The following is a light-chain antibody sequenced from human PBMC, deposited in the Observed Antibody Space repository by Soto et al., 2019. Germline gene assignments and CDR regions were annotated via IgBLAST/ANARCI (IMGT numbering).Light chain of an antibody. CDR3: QQYNTYSFT. Sequence: DIQMTQSPSTLSASVGDRVTITCRASQTINSWLAWYQQKPGKAPKLLIYRASTLQSGVPSRFSGSGSGTEFTLTISSLQPDDFATYYCQQYNTYSFTFGPGTKVDIE. CDR1: QTINSW. J-gene: IGKJ3*01. V-gene: IGKV1-5*03. CDR2: RAS.